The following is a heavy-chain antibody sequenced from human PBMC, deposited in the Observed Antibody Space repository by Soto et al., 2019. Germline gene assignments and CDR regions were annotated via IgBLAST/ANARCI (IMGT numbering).Heavy chain of an antibody. CDR2: IRSKANSYAT. Sequence: EVHLVESGGGLVQPGGSLKLSCAASGFTFSGSAMHWVRQASGKGLEWVGRIRSKANSYATAYAASVKGSFTSSRDDSKNTAYLQMNGLKTEDTAMYYCAYGSSWYVLRGWGQGTLVTVSS. V-gene: IGHV3-73*01. D-gene: IGHD6-13*01. CDR3: AYGSSWYVLRG. J-gene: IGHJ4*02. CDR1: GFTFSGSA.